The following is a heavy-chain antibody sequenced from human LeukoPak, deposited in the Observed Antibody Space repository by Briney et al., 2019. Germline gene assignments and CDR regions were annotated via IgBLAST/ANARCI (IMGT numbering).Heavy chain of an antibody. J-gene: IGHJ5*02. CDR3: AKDRALIVVVPAASFDP. V-gene: IGHV3-23*01. CDR2: ISGSGGST. D-gene: IGHD2-2*01. CDR1: GFTFSSYA. Sequence: GGSLRLSCAASGFTFSSYAMSWVRQAPGKGLEWVSAISGSGGSTYYADSVKGRFTISRDNSKNTLYLQMNSLRAEDTAVYYCAKDRALIVVVPAASFDPWGQGTLVIVSS.